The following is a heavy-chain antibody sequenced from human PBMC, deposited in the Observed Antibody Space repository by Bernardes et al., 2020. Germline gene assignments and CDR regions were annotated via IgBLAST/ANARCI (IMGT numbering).Heavy chain of an antibody. V-gene: IGHV4-39*01. Sequence: SETLSLTCTVSGGSISSSSYYWGWIRQPPGKGLEWIGSIYYSGSTYYNPSLKSRVTISVDTSKNQFSLKLSSVTAADTAVYYCARVIVVVVAVPFDAFDIWGQGTMVTVSS. D-gene: IGHD2-15*01. CDR1: GGSISSSSYY. J-gene: IGHJ3*02. CDR2: IYYSGST. CDR3: ARVIVVVVAVPFDAFDI.